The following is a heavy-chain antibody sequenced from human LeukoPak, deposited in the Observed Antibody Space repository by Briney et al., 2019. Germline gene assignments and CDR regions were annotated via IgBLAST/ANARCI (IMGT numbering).Heavy chain of an antibody. J-gene: IGHJ4*02. V-gene: IGHV4-39*01. CDR1: GGSISSTSYY. Sequence: SETLSLTCTVSGGSISSTSYYWGWIRPPPGKGLEWTETIYYTGSTYYNPSLKSRVTISVDRSKNQFSLKLRSVTAADTAVYYCARQAESRIAVAATGLYYFDYWGQGTLVTVSS. CDR3: ARQAESRIAVAATGLYYFDY. CDR2: IYYTGST. D-gene: IGHD6-19*01.